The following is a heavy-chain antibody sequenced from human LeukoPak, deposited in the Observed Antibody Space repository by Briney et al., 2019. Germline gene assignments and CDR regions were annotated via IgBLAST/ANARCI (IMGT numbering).Heavy chain of an antibody. D-gene: IGHD4-17*01. Sequence: ASVKVSCRASGYTFTGYYMHWVRQAPGQGLEWMGWINPNSGGTNYAQKFQGRVTMTRDTSISTAYMELSRLRSDDTAVYYCARLSSHYGDYKVDPWGQGTLVTVSS. CDR2: INPNSGGT. CDR1: GYTFTGYY. V-gene: IGHV1-2*02. J-gene: IGHJ5*02. CDR3: ARLSSHYGDYKVDP.